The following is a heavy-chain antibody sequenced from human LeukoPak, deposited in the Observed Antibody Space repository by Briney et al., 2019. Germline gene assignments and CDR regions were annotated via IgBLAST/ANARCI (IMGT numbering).Heavy chain of an antibody. V-gene: IGHV1-18*01. CDR3: AAVPADYDILTGYYTTGPPHNYYMDV. Sequence: ASVKVSCKASGYTFTSYGISWVRQAPGQGLEWMGWISAYNGNTNYAQKLQGRVTMTTDTSTSTAYMELRSLRSDDTAVYYCAAVPADYDILTGYYTTGPPHNYYMDVWGKGTTVTVSS. CDR1: GYTFTSYG. CDR2: ISAYNGNT. J-gene: IGHJ6*03. D-gene: IGHD3-9*01.